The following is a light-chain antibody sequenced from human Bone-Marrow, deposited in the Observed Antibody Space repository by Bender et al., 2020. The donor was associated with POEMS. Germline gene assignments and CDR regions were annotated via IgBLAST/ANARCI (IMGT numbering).Light chain of an antibody. Sequence: QSALTQPPSVSGSPGQSVTISCTGTSSDVGGYNYVSWYQQYPGKVPKLMIYDVNTQPSGVPDRFSGSKSGNTASLTISGLQAEDEADYYCSSFTASSTLMFGGGTKLTVL. J-gene: IGLJ3*02. V-gene: IGLV2-11*01. CDR1: SSDVGGYNY. CDR2: DVN. CDR3: SSFTASSTLM.